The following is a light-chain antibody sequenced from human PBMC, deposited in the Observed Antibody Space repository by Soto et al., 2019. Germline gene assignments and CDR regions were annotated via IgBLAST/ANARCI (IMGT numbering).Light chain of an antibody. Sequence: QSALTQPASVSGSPGQSITISCTGTSSDVGGYNYVSWYQQHPGKAPKLMIYDVSNRPSGVSNRFSGSKSGNTASLTISGLKAEDEADYYCSSYTSSSRVVFGGGTQLTVL. CDR1: SSDVGGYNY. J-gene: IGLJ2*01. CDR2: DVS. V-gene: IGLV2-14*01. CDR3: SSYTSSSRVV.